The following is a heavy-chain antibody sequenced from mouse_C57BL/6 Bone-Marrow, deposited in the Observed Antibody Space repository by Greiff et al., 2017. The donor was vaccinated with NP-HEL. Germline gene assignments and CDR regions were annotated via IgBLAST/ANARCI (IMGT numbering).Heavy chain of an antibody. CDR3: ATTACFYSMDY. D-gene: IGHD1-2*01. CDR2: IRNKANGYTT. CDR1: GFTFTDYY. V-gene: IGHV7-3*01. Sequence: EVKVVESGGGLVQPGGSLSLSCAASGFTFTDYYMSWVRQPPGKALEWLGFIRNKANGYTTEYSASVKGRFTISRDNSQSILYLQMNALRAEDSATYYCATTACFYSMDYWGQGTSVTVSS. J-gene: IGHJ4*01.